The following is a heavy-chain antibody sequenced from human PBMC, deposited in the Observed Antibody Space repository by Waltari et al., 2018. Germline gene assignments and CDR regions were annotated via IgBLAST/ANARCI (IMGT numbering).Heavy chain of an antibody. V-gene: IGHV3-48*01. J-gene: IGHJ3*02. CDR3: ARELGFDAFDI. CDR1: GFTFSSFS. CDR2: ISSSSSTI. Sequence: EVQLVESGGGLVQPGGSLRLSCAASGFTFSSFSMNWVRQAPGKGLEWVSYISSSSSTIYYADSVKGRFTISRDNAKNSLYLQINSLRAEDTAVYYCARELGFDAFDIWGQGTMVTVSS. D-gene: IGHD7-27*01.